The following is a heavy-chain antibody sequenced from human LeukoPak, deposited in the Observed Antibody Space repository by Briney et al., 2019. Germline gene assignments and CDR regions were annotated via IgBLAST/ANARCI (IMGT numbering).Heavy chain of an antibody. CDR3: ARDRDDILTGYYSIDY. CDR1: GYTFTGYY. CDR2: INPNSGGT. V-gene: IGHV1-2*02. Sequence: GASVKVSCKASGYTFTGYYMHWVRQAPGQGLEWMGWINPNSGGTNYAQKFQGRVTMTRDTSISTAYMELSRLRSDNTAVYYCARDRDDILTGYYSIDYWGQGTLVTVSS. J-gene: IGHJ4*02. D-gene: IGHD3-9*01.